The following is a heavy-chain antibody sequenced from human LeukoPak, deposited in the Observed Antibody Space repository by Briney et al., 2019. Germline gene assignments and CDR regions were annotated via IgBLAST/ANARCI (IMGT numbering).Heavy chain of an antibody. D-gene: IGHD6-13*01. CDR1: GCTLTSYD. CDR3: ARGGIRPVAAAANDY. V-gene: IGHV1-8*01. J-gene: IGHJ4*02. CDR2: MNPNSGNT. Sequence: APVKVSCKASGCTLTSYDINWVRQATGQGLEWMGWMNPNSGNTGYAQKFQGRVTMTRNTSISTAYMELSSLRSEDTAVYYCARGGIRPVAAAANDYWGQGTLVTVSS.